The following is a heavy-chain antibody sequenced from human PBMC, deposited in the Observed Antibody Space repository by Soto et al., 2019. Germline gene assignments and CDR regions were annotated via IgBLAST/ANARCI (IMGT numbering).Heavy chain of an antibody. CDR1: RGSVRSGTYY. CDR3: ARDYGASWYNLDY. J-gene: IGHJ4*02. CDR2: IYHSGST. D-gene: IGHD6-13*01. V-gene: IGHV4-61*01. Sequence: SETLSLTCTVSRGSVRSGTYYWSWIRQPPGKGLEWIGNIYHSGSTKYNPSLGSRVTISVDKSKNQFSLKLSSVTAADTAVYYCARDYGASWYNLDYWGQGTLVNISS.